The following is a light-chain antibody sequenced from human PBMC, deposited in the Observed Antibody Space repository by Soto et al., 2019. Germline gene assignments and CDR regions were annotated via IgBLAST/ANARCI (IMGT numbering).Light chain of an antibody. CDR3: QSYDSSIVV. CDR1: SGSIASNY. V-gene: IGLV6-57*04. Sequence: NFMLTQPHSVSESPGKTVTISCTRSSGSIASNYVQWYQQRPGSAPTTVIYEDNQRPSGVPDRFSGSIDSSSNSASLTISGLKTEHEADYYCQSYDSSIVVFGGGTKVTVL. J-gene: IGLJ2*01. CDR2: EDN.